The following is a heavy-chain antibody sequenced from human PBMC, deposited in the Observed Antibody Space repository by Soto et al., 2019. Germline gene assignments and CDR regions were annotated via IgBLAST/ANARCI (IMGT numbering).Heavy chain of an antibody. D-gene: IGHD7-27*01. J-gene: IGHJ3*02. CDR2: INSDGIST. V-gene: IGHV3-74*01. CDR1: GFTFSSYW. CDR3: ARYLTGYDAFDI. Sequence: GGSLRLSCAASGFTFSSYWMHWVRQAPGKGLVWVSRINSDGISTSYADSVKGRFTIARDNAKNTLYLQMNSLRAENTAVYYCARYLTGYDAFDIWGQGTMVTVSS.